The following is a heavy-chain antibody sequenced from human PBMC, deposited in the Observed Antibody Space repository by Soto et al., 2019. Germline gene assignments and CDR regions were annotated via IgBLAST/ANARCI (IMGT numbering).Heavy chain of an antibody. CDR3: AHRVLRTVFGVVTTTAIYFDL. CDR2: IYWDDDK. V-gene: IGHV2-5*02. D-gene: IGHD3-3*01. Sequence: QITLNASGPTVVRPTEPLTLSCRFSGFSLTTSGVGVGGIRQSQGKAPEWLALIYWDDDKRYSASLKSSVTTTKDTSKNQVALTVSDLDPTDTATYYCAHRVLRTVFGVVTTTAIYFDLWGQGTPVAVSS. CDR1: GFSLTTSGVG. J-gene: IGHJ4*02.